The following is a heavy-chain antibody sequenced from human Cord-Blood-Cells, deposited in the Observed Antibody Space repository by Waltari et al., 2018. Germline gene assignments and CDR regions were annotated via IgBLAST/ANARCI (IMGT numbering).Heavy chain of an antibody. J-gene: IGHJ3*02. CDR3: ARDEQGIAARPGDAFDI. CDR1: GGTFSSYA. V-gene: IGHV1-69*01. CDR2: IIPICGTA. Sequence: QVQLVQSGAEVKKPGSSVKVSCKASGGTFSSYASSWVRQAPGQGLEWMGGIIPICGTANYAQNFQGRVTITADESTSTAYMELSSLRSEDTAVYYCARDEQGIAARPGDAFDIWGQGTMVTVSS. D-gene: IGHD6-6*01.